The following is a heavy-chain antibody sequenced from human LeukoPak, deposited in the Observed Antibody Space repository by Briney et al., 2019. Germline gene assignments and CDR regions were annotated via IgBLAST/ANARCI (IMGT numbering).Heavy chain of an antibody. Sequence: GGSLRLSCAASGFTFSDYTIHWVRQAPGKGLEWVSYISSSSSTIYYADSVKGRFTISRDNAKNSLYLQMNSLRAEDTAVYYCARKLIWTGGYWGQGTLVTVSS. CDR2: ISSSSSTI. V-gene: IGHV3-48*01. CDR3: ARKLIWTGGY. J-gene: IGHJ4*02. CDR1: GFTFSDYT. D-gene: IGHD3/OR15-3a*01.